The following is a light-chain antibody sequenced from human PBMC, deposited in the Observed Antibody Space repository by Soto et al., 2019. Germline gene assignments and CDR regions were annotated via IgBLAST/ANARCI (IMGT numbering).Light chain of an antibody. CDR3: SSYTSSSTLYV. Sequence: QSALTQPASVSGSPGQSITISCTGTSSDVGGYNYVSWYQQHPVKAPKLMIYDVINRPSGVSNRFSGSKSGNTASLTISGLQAEYEADYYCSSYTSSSTLYVFGTGPKLTVL. V-gene: IGLV2-14*01. CDR1: SSDVGGYNY. CDR2: DVI. J-gene: IGLJ1*01.